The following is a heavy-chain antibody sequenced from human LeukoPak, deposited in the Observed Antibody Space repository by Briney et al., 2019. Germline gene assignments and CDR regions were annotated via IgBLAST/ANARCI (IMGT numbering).Heavy chain of an antibody. CDR1: GFTFSSYW. D-gene: IGHD2-15*01. Sequence: GGSLRLSCATSGFTFSSYWMHWVRHAPGKGLVWVSRINSDGSSTSYADSVKGRFTISRDNAKNTLYLQMNSLRAEDTAVYYCARDSFYCSGGSCYSGSYYYYMDVWGKGTTVTVSS. CDR2: INSDGSST. V-gene: IGHV3-74*01. CDR3: ARDSFYCSGGSCYSGSYYYYMDV. J-gene: IGHJ6*03.